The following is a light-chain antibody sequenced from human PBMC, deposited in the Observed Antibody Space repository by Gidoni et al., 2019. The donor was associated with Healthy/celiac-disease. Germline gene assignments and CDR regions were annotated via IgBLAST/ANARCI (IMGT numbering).Light chain of an antibody. CDR3: QQRYNLLT. Sequence: EIVLTQSPATLSLSPGESATLSCRASQSVSSYLAWYQQKPGQAPRLHISDASKRATGIRARGSGSGTETDFTLSSRQLEHEDFEDYYWQQRYNLLTFGGGTKVEIK. J-gene: IGKJ4*01. CDR2: DAS. CDR1: QSVSSY. V-gene: IGKV3-11*01.